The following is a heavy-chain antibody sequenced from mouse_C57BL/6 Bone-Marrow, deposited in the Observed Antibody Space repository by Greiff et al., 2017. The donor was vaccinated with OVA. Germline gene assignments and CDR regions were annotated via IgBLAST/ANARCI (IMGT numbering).Heavy chain of an antibody. V-gene: IGHV1-67*01. J-gene: IGHJ2*01. Sequence: VQLQQSGPELVRPGVSVKISCKGSGYTFTDYAMHWVKQSHAKSLEWIGVISTYYGDASYNQKFKDKATMTVDKSSSTAYMELARLTSEDSAVYYCARRFIYYDYDGGYYFDYWGQGTTLTVSS. CDR1: GYTFTDYA. CDR2: ISTYYGDA. CDR3: ARRFIYYDYDGGYYFDY. D-gene: IGHD2-4*01.